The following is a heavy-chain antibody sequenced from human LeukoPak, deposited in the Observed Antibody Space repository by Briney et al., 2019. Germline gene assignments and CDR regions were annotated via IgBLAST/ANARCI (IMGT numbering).Heavy chain of an antibody. CDR2: ISYIGRT. Sequence: SETLSLTCAVSDDSFSSHYWTWIRQPPGKGLEWIGYISYIGRTNYNPSLKSRVTISIDTSKNQFSLKLTSVTSADTAVYYCARDLVTVTKGFDIWGQGTMVSVSS. CDR3: ARDLVTVTKGFDI. CDR1: DDSFSSHY. V-gene: IGHV4-59*11. J-gene: IGHJ3*02. D-gene: IGHD4-17*01.